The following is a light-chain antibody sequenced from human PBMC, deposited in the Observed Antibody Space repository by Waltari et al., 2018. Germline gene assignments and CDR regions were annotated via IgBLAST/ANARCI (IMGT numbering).Light chain of an antibody. CDR2: WAS. CDR1: QSVIYSSNNKDY. Sequence: DIVMTQSPDSLAVSLGERATINCKSSQSVIYSSNNKDYLAWYQQKPGQPPKLLIYWASTRETGVPDRFSGRGSGTDFTLTISSLQAEDVAVYYCQQYYNIPWTFGQGTKVEIK. J-gene: IGKJ1*01. V-gene: IGKV4-1*01. CDR3: QQYYNIPWT.